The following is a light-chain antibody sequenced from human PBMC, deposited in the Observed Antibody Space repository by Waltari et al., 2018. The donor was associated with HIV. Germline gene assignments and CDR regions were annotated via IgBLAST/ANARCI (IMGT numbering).Light chain of an antibody. J-gene: IGKJ2*01. CDR2: AAS. V-gene: IGKV1-39*01. CDR1: QRIGNY. Sequence: DMQLTQSTSSLSASGGAGVTLICRASQRIGNYLNCYHQNSGTAPELLIYAASSLQSGVPSRFSGSGSGTDFTLSITSLKPGDFATYYCQQSASSLPTFSPGTKVEI. CDR3: QQSASSLPT.